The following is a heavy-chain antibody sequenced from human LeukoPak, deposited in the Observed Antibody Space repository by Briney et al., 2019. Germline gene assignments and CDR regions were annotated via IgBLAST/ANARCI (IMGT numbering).Heavy chain of an antibody. CDR1: GYTFTGYY. D-gene: IGHD5-12*01. J-gene: IGHJ4*02. V-gene: IGHV1-2*06. CDR3: ARGNIVATIPFDY. CDR2: INPNSGGT. Sequence: ASVKVSCKASGYTFTGYYMHWVRQAPGQGLEWMGRINPNSGGTNYAQKFLGRVTMTRDTSISTAYMELSRLRSDDTAVYYCARGNIVATIPFDYWGQGTLVTVSS.